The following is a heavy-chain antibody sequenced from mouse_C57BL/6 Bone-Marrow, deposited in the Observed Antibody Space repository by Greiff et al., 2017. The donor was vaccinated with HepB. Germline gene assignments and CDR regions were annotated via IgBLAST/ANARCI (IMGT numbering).Heavy chain of an antibody. CDR1: GYAFSSSW. D-gene: IGHD2-10*01. J-gene: IGHJ4*01. V-gene: IGHV1-82*01. Sequence: QVQLQQSGPELVKPGASVKISCKASGYAFSSSWMNWVKQRPGKGLEWSGRIYPGDGDTNYNGKFKGKATLTADKSSSTAYMQLSSLTSEDSAIYYCARNLLLFLAMDYWGQGTSVTVSS. CDR2: IYPGDGDT. CDR3: ARNLLLFLAMDY.